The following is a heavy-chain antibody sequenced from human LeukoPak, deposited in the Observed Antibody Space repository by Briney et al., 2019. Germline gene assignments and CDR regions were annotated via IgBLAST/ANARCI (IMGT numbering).Heavy chain of an antibody. CDR1: GYTLTELS. Sequence: ASVKVSCKVSGYTLTELSMRWVRQAPGKGLEWMGGFDPEDGETIYAQKFQGRVTMTEDTSTDTAYMELSSLRSEDTAVYYCATAYLGYCSSTSCYRQVWFDPWGQGTLVTVSS. J-gene: IGHJ5*02. CDR2: FDPEDGET. D-gene: IGHD2-2*01. CDR3: ATAYLGYCSSTSCYRQVWFDP. V-gene: IGHV1-24*01.